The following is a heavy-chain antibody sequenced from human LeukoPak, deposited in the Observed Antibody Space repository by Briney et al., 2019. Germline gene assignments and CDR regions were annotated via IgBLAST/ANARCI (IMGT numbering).Heavy chain of an antibody. J-gene: IGHJ4*02. CDR2: MNTDGSIT. D-gene: IGHD6-13*01. CDR3: ARGGFPAAWDY. V-gene: IGHV3-74*01. CDR1: GFTFNNYW. Sequence: GGSLRLSCAASGFTFNNYWMHWVRQAPGKGLVWVSRMNTDGSITSYADSVKGRFTISRDNAKNTLHLQMNSLGAEDTAVYFCARGGFPAAWDYWGQGTLVTVSS.